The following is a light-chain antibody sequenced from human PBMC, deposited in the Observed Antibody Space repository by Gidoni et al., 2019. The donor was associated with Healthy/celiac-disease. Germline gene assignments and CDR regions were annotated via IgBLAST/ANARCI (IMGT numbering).Light chain of an antibody. J-gene: IGKJ3*01. Sequence: EIVLTQSRGTLSLSPGERATLSCRASQSVSSSYLAWYQQKPGQAPRLLIYGASSRATGIPDRFSGSGSGTDFTLTISRLDPEDFAVYYCQQYGSSPPAFGPGTKVDIK. V-gene: IGKV3-20*01. CDR1: QSVSSSY. CDR3: QQYGSSPPA. CDR2: GAS.